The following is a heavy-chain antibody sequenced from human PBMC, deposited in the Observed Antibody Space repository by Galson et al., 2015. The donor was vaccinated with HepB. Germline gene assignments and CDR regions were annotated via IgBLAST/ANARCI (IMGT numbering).Heavy chain of an antibody. J-gene: IGHJ4*02. Sequence: SLRLSCAASGFTFSSYGMHWVRQAPGKGLEWVAGISYDGSNKQYADSVKGRLTISRDNSKNTLYLQMNSLRGEDTAVYYCARTRSRGIIGHSYYFDYWGQGTLVTV. CDR3: ARTRSRGIIGHSYYFDY. CDR1: GFTFSSYG. V-gene: IGHV3-30*04. D-gene: IGHD3-10*01. CDR2: ISYDGSNK.